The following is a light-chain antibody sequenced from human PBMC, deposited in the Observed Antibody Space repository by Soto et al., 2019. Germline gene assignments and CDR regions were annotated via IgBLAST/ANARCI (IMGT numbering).Light chain of an antibody. CDR2: DAS. V-gene: IGKV3-20*01. CDR3: QQYGGSPYT. J-gene: IGKJ2*01. CDR1: QSVSRNY. Sequence: EMVLTQSPGALSSSTGERATLSCRASQSVSRNYLDWSQQRSGQAPRLLIYDASKRPGGIPENFIGSGAGTDFTLTFPRLEPEDVAVYYCQQYGGSPYTFGQGTKLEIK.